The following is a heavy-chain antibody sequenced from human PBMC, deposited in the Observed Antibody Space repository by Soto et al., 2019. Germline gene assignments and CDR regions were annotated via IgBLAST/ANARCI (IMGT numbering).Heavy chain of an antibody. CDR3: ARAGGNTGYSDY. Sequence: SETLSLTCAVYGGSFRGYYWTWIRQPPGKGLEWIGEINHSGRTNYNPSLKSRVSISVDTSKNQFSLQLNSVTAADTAVYHCARAGGNTGYSDYWSQGTLVTVSS. CDR2: INHSGRT. CDR1: GGSFRGYY. V-gene: IGHV4-34*01. J-gene: IGHJ4*02. D-gene: IGHD3-9*01.